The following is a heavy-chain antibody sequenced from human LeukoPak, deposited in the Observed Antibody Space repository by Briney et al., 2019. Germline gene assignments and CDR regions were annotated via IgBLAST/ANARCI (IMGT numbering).Heavy chain of an antibody. D-gene: IGHD3-3*01. CDR1: GFTFSSYA. J-gene: IGHJ4*02. CDR3: AKLPNYDFWSGYLSFDY. CDR2: ISGSGGST. V-gene: IGHV3-23*01. Sequence: GGSLRLSCAASGFTFSSYAMSWVRQAPGKGLEWVSAISGSGGSTYYADSVKGRFTTSRDNSKNTLYLQMNSLRAEDTAVYYCAKLPNYDFWSGYLSFDYWGQGTLVTVSS.